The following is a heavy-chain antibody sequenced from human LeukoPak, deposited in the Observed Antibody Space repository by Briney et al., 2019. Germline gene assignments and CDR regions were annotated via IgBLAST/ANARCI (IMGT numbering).Heavy chain of an antibody. V-gene: IGHV1-8*01. CDR2: MNPNSGNT. D-gene: IGHD3-10*01. CDR3: ARGCSLWFGELGCYGMDV. CDR1: GYTFTSYD. J-gene: IGHJ6*02. Sequence: ASVKVSFKTSGYTFTSYDINWVRQATGQGLEWMGWMNPNSGNTGYAQKFQGRVTMTRNTSISTAYMELSSLRSEDTAVYYCARGCSLWFGELGCYGMDVWGQGTTVTVSS.